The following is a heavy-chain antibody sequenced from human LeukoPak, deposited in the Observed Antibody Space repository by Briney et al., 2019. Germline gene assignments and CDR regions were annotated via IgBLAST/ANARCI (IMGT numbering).Heavy chain of an antibody. D-gene: IGHD1-14*01. J-gene: IGHJ5*02. CDR2: MKDSGRT. V-gene: IGHV4-34*01. CDR1: DESLNGYY. Sequence: PSETLSLTCAVYDESLNGYYWSWIRQPPGKGLEWIGEMKDSGRTTYNPSLESRATISAGRSKNQFSLKLTSVTAADTAVYYCASGSWSRRFAPWGQGTLVTVSS. CDR3: ASGSWSRRFAP.